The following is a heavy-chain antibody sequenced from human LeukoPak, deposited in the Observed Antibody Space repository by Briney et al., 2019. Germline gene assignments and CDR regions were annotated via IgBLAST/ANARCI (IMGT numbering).Heavy chain of an antibody. D-gene: IGHD5-12*01. CDR2: INWNGGST. V-gene: IGHV3-20*04. CDR1: GFTFDDYG. CDR3: ARGHIGMDV. J-gene: IGHJ6*04. Sequence: GGSLRLSCAASGFTFDDYGMSWVRQAPGKGLGWVSGINWNGGSTGYADSVKGRFTISRDNAKNSLDLQMNRSRAEDTAVYYCARGHIGMDVWGKGTTVTVSS.